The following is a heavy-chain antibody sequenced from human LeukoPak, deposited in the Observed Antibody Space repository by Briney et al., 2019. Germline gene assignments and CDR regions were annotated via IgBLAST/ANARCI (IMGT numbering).Heavy chain of an antibody. J-gene: IGHJ6*03. CDR1: GGSISSYY. CDR3: ARARSGSEDYYYYMDV. CDR2: IYYSGST. Sequence: SETLSLTCTVSGGSISSYYWSWIRQPPGKGLEWIGYIYYSGSTNYNPSLKSRVTISVDRSKNQFSLKLSSVTAADTAVYYCARARSGSEDYYYYMDVWGKGTTVTVSS. D-gene: IGHD3-22*01. V-gene: IGHV4-59*12.